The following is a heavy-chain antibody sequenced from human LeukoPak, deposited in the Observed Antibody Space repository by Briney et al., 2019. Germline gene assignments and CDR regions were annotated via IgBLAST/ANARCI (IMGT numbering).Heavy chain of an antibody. CDR3: AKDFYNSGGRWYDCFDI. Sequence: GASVKVSCKASGYTFSNFGISWVRQAPGQGLEWMGWISGYNDDTHSAQKLRGRVTMTTDTSTNTAYMDLRSLRSDDTAMYYCAKDFYNSGGRWYDCFDIWGQGTMVTVSS. J-gene: IGHJ3*02. CDR2: ISGYNDDT. D-gene: IGHD2-15*01. V-gene: IGHV1-18*01. CDR1: GYTFSNFG.